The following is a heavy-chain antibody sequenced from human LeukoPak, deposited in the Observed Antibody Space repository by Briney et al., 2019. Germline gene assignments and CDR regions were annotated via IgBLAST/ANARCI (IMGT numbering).Heavy chain of an antibody. CDR3: AVRGYSYGDGMDV. CDR2: ISSSSSYI. V-gene: IGHV3-21*01. CDR1: GFTFSSYS. J-gene: IGHJ6*02. Sequence: GGSLRLSCAASGFTFSSYSMNWVRRAPGKGLEWVSSISSSSSYIYYADSVKGRFTISRDNAKNSLYLQMNSLRAEDTAVYYCAVRGYSYGDGMDVWGQGTTVTVSS. D-gene: IGHD5-18*01.